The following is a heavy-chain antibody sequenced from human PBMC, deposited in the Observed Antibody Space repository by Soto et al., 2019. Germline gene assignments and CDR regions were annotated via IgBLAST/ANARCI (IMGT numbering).Heavy chain of an antibody. V-gene: IGHV5-51*01. D-gene: IGHD3-22*01. CDR1: GYSFTSYW. CDR2: IYPGDSDT. J-gene: IGHJ6*02. CDR3: ARRGVVITHQIYYYYGMDV. Sequence: GESLKISCKGSGYSFTSYWIGWVRQMPGKGLEWRGIIYPGDSDTRYSPSFQGQVTISADKSISTAYLQWSSLKASDTAMYYCARRGVVITHQIYYYYGMDVWGQGTTVTVSS.